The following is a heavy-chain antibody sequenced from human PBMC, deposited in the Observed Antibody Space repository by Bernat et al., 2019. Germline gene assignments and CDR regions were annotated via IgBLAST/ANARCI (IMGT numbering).Heavy chain of an antibody. Sequence: VQLVESGGGVVQPGRSLRLSCAASGFTFSDYALHWVRQAPGKGLEWVAVISYDGSNKYYADSVQARFIISRDNSENTLYLQMNSLKSEDTAVYYCAKDGVTDYYDDGMYAWGQGTLVTVSS. CDR2: ISYDGSNK. V-gene: IGHV3-30*04. D-gene: IGHD3-22*01. CDR3: AKDGVTDYYDDGMYA. J-gene: IGHJ5*02. CDR1: GFTFSDYA.